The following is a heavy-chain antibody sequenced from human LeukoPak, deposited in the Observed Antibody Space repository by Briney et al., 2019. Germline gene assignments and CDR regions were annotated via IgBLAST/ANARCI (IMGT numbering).Heavy chain of an antibody. J-gene: IGHJ4*02. CDR3: ARNYYDRSGYSDTFDY. V-gene: IGHV3-48*03. CDR1: GFTFSSYD. CDR2: ISSSGSTI. Sequence: GGSLRLSCAASGFTFSSYDMTWVRQAPGKGLEWVSYISSSGSTIYYADSVKGRFTISRDNAKNSLYLQMNSLRAEDTAVYYCARNYYDRSGYSDTFDYWGQGTLVTVSS. D-gene: IGHD3-22*01.